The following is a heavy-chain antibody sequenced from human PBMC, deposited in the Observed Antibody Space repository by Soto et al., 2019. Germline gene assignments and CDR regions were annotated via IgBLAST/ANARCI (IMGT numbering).Heavy chain of an antibody. CDR3: ARVGSVYDFWSGYYIFDP. V-gene: IGHV1-8*01. CDR2: MNPNSGNT. Sequence: QVQLVQSGAEVKKPGASVKVSCKASGYTFTSYDINWVRQATGQGLEWMGWMNPNSGNTGYAQKLQGRVTMTRNTSISTAYMELSSLRSEDTAVYYCARVGSVYDFWSGYYIFDPWGQGTLVTVSS. CDR1: GYTFTSYD. D-gene: IGHD3-3*01. J-gene: IGHJ5*02.